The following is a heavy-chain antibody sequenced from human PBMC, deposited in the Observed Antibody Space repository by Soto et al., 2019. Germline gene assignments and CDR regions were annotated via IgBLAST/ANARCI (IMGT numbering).Heavy chain of an antibody. V-gene: IGHV3-23*01. D-gene: IGHD6-19*01. CDR1: GFTFSNNA. CDR2: ISGSGDST. CDR3: AKRTSGWYFDY. Sequence: EVQLLESGGNLVQPGGSLRLSCAASGFTFSNNAMSWVRQAPGKGLEWVSVISGSGDSTYYADSVKGRFTISRDNSKNTLYLQMNSLRAEDTAVYYCAKRTSGWYFDYWGQGTLVTVSS. J-gene: IGHJ4*02.